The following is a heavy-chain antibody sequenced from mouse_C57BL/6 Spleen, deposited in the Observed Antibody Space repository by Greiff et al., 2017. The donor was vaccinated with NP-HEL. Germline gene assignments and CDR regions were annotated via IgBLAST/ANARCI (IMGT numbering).Heavy chain of an antibody. CDR1: GYTFTDYY. J-gene: IGHJ2*01. CDR2: INPNNGGT. V-gene: IGHV1-26*01. Sequence: EVQLQQSGPELVKPGASVKISCKASGYTFTDYYMNWVKQSHGKSLEWIGDINPNNGGTSYNQKFKGKATLTVDKSSSTAYMELRSLTSEDSAVYYCARSGLRREYYFDYWGQCTTLTVSS. D-gene: IGHD2-4*01. CDR3: ARSGLRREYYFDY.